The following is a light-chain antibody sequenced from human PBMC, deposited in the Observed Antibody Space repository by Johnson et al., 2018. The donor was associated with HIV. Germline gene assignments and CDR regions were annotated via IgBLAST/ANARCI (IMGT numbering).Light chain of an antibody. CDR3: GTWDSSLSVYV. Sequence: QSVLTQPPSVSAAPGQKVTISCSGSNSNIGNNYVSWYQQLPGTAPKLLIYENNQRSSGIPDRFSGSKSATSATLGITGLQTGDEADYYCGTWDSSLSVYVFGSRTKLTFL. CDR1: NSNIGNNY. CDR2: ENN. J-gene: IGLJ1*01. V-gene: IGLV1-51*02.